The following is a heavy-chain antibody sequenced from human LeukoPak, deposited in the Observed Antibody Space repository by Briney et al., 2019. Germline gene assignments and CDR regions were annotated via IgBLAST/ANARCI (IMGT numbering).Heavy chain of an antibody. CDR3: ARAMGEDYGSGTFFDP. J-gene: IGHJ5*02. D-gene: IGHD3-10*01. CDR1: EFVFSDYY. CDR2: ISSGGDTK. Sequence: GGSLRLSCAASEFVFSDYYMSWVRQAPGKGLEWVSYISSGGDTKYYADSVKGRFTISRDNAKNSLYLQMNNLRAEDTAVYYCARAMGEDYGSGTFFDPWGQGNMVTVSS. V-gene: IGHV3-11*01.